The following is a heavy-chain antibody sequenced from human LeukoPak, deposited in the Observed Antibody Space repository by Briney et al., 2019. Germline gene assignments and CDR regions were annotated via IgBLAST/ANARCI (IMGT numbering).Heavy chain of an antibody. Sequence: GGSLRLSCAASGFTFSSYAMHWVRQAPGKGLEWVAVISYDGSNKYYADSVKGRFTISRDNSKNTLYLQMNSLRAEDTAVYYCARVYAPSGYGAYYFDFWGQGTLVTVSS. CDR2: ISYDGSNK. V-gene: IGHV3-30-3*01. J-gene: IGHJ4*02. CDR1: GFTFSSYA. D-gene: IGHD5-12*01. CDR3: ARVYAPSGYGAYYFDF.